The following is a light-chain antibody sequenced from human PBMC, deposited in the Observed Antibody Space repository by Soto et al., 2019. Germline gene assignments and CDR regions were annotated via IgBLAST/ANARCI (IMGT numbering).Light chain of an antibody. CDR1: QSIGSY. V-gene: IGKV1-39*01. J-gene: IGKJ1*01. CDR2: AAS. Sequence: DIQMTQSPSSLSASVGARVTITCRPSQSIGSYLNWYHQKPGKAPKLLIYAASSLQSGVPSRFSGSGSGTDFTLTISSLQPEDFATYYCQQSDSTPRTFGQGTKVEIK. CDR3: QQSDSTPRT.